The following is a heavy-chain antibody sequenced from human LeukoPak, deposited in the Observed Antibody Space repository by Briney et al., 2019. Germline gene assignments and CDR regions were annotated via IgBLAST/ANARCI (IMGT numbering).Heavy chain of an antibody. D-gene: IGHD4-17*01. V-gene: IGHV3-9*01. CDR2: ISWNSGSI. J-gene: IGHJ3*02. Sequence: GRSLRLSCAASGFTFDDYAMHWVRHAPGKGQEWVSGISWNSGSIGYADSVKGRFTISRDNAKNSLYLQMNSLRAEDTALYYCAKVTTVTTTGAFDIWGQGTMVTVSS. CDR1: GFTFDDYA. CDR3: AKVTTVTTTGAFDI.